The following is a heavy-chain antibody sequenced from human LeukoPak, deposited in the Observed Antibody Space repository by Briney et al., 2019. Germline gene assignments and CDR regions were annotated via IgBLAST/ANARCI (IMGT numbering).Heavy chain of an antibody. D-gene: IGHD5-24*01. CDR2: RGSGGDT. V-gene: IGHV3-23*01. Sequence: GGSLRLSCAASGFTFSSYAMNWVRQAPGKGLEWVSIRGSGGDTYYADSVKGRFTISRDNSKNTLYLQMNSLRAEDTAVYYCARGDGYNDAEYLQHWGQGTLVTVSS. CDR3: ARGDGYNDAEYLQH. CDR1: GFTFSSYA. J-gene: IGHJ1*01.